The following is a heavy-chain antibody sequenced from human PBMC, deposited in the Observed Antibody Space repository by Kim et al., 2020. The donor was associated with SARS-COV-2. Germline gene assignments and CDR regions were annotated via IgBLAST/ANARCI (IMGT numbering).Heavy chain of an antibody. Sequence: GGSLRLSCTASGFTFGDYAMSWFRQAPGKGLEWVGFIRGGAYGGTTEYAAYVKGRFTISRDDSKSIAYLQMNSLKTEDTAVYYCTRVTRGSYLPTPWGQGTLVTVSS. V-gene: IGHV3-49*03. D-gene: IGHD1-26*01. CDR1: GFTFGDYA. CDR3: TRVTRGSYLPTP. J-gene: IGHJ5*02. CDR2: IRGGAYGGTT.